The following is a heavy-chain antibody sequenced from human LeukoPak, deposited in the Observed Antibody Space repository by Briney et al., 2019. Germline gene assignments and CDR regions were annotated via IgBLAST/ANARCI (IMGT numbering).Heavy chain of an antibody. J-gene: IGHJ4*02. CDR1: GFTFSSYG. CDR2: IWYDGSNK. Sequence: GGSLRLSCAASGFTFSSYGMHWVRQAPGKGLEWVAVIWYDGSNKYYADSVKGRLTISRDNSKNTLYLQMNSLRAEDTAVYYCAKGGIGTYYYDSSGYTLEHWGQGTLVTVSS. D-gene: IGHD3-22*01. CDR3: AKGGIGTYYYDSSGYTLEH. V-gene: IGHV3-33*06.